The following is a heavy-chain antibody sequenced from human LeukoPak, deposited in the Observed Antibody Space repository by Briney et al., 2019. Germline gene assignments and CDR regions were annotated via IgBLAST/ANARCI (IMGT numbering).Heavy chain of an antibody. CDR1: GFTFSGSA. CDR2: IRSKANSSAT. V-gene: IGHV3-73*01. Sequence: GGSLRLSCAASGFTFSGSAIHWVRQASGKGLEWLGRIRSKANSSATAYGASVEGRFTISRDDSKNTAYLQMNSLITEDTAVYFCTALGIAAAGMDYWGQGTLVTVSS. D-gene: IGHD6-13*01. CDR3: TALGIAAAGMDY. J-gene: IGHJ4*02.